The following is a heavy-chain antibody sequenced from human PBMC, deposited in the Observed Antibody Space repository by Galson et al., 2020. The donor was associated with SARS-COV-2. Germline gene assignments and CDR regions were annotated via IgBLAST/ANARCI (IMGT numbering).Heavy chain of an antibody. CDR2: IYYRGST. CDR1: GGSISSHY. V-gene: IGHV4-59*11. J-gene: IGHJ5*02. Sequence: SETLSLTCTVSGGSISSHYWSWIRQPPGKGLEWIGYIYYRGSTNYNPSLKSRVTMSVDTSKNQFSLKLSSVSAADTAVYYCAREMRDNWFGPWGKGILVTVSS. CDR3: AREMRDNWFGP.